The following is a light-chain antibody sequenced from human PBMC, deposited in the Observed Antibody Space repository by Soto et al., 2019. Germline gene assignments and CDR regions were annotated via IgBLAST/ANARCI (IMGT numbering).Light chain of an antibody. Sequence: EIVMTQSPATLSVSPGERATLSCRASQSVSSNLAWYQQKPGQAPRLLIYGASTRATGIPARFSGSGSGTECTLTISSLQSEDFAVDYCQQYNNWPPLTFGGGTKVEIK. J-gene: IGKJ4*01. CDR2: GAS. CDR1: QSVSSN. CDR3: QQYNNWPPLT. V-gene: IGKV3-15*01.